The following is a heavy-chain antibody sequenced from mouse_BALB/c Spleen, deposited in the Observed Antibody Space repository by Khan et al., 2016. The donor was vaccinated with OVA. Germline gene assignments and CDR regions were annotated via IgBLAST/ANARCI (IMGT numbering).Heavy chain of an antibody. CDR3: ARVYGGDFDY. V-gene: IGHV3-2*02. CDR1: GYSITTDYA. CDR2: ISYSGNT. Sequence: EVQLVESGPGLVKPSQSLSLTCTVTGYSITTDYAWNWIRQFPGNKLEWMGFISYSGNTKYNPSLKSRISISRDTSKNQFFLQLKSVTTEETARYYCARVYGGDFDYWGQGTTLTVSS. D-gene: IGHD1-1*01. J-gene: IGHJ2*01.